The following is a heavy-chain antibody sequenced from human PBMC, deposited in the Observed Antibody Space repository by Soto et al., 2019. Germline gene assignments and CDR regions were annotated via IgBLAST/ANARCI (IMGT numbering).Heavy chain of an antibody. CDR1: GFTFSSYA. CDR2: ISYDGSNK. D-gene: IGHD4-17*01. J-gene: IGHJ4*02. V-gene: IGHV3-30-3*01. CDR3: ARGGYGGLLFDY. Sequence: VGSLRLSCAASGFTFSSYAMHWVRQAPGKGLEWVAVISYDGSNKYYADSVKGRFTTSRDNSKNTLYLQMNSLGAEDTAVYYCARGGYGGLLFDYWGQGTLVTVSS.